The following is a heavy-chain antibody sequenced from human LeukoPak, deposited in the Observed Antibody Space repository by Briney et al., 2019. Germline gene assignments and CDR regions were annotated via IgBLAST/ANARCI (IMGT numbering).Heavy chain of an antibody. Sequence: ASVKLSCKASGYTFSSYGISWVRQAPGQGLEWMGWISVYNGNTKYAQKFQGRVTMTTDTFTSTPYMEVTNLRSDDTAVYYCARDQYDSVWDSHRPYFDYWGQGALVTVSS. CDR2: ISVYNGNT. CDR1: GYTFSSYG. CDR3: ARDQYDSVWDSHRPYFDY. D-gene: IGHD3-16*02. J-gene: IGHJ4*02. V-gene: IGHV1-18*01.